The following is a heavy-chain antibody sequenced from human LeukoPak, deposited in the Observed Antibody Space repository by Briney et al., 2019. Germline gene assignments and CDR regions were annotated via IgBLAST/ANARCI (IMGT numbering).Heavy chain of an antibody. V-gene: IGHV3-43*02. J-gene: IGHJ4*02. CDR3: AKDYITYYYDSSGYSHFDY. CDR2: IRGDGGST. D-gene: IGHD3-22*01. CDR1: GFTFDDYA. Sequence: PGGSLRLSCAASGFTFDDYAMPWVRQAPGKGLEWVSLIRGDGGSTYYADSVKGRFTISRDNSKNSLYLQMNSLRTEDTALYYCAKDYITYYYDSSGYSHFDYWGQGTLVTVSS.